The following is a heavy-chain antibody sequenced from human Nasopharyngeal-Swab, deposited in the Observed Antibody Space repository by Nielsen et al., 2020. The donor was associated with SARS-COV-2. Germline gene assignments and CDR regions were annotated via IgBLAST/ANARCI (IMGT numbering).Heavy chain of an antibody. Sequence: GESLKISCAASGFIFSNYAMQWVRQAPGKGLEWVAFLRYDGSNKRYADSVKGRLTISRDNSKNALYLEMNSLRAEDTAVYYCAKEECTGISCIRGFDYWGQGTLVTVSS. V-gene: IGHV3-30*02. CDR1: GFIFSNYA. CDR3: AKEECTGISCIRGFDY. CDR2: LRYDGSNK. J-gene: IGHJ4*02. D-gene: IGHD2-2*01.